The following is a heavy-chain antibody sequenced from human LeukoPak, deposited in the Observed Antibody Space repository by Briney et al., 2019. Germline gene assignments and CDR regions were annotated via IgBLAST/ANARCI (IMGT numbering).Heavy chain of an antibody. D-gene: IGHD3-3*01. CDR3: ARDAGAQYYDFWSGHNWFDP. CDR1: GGSISSGGYS. CDR2: IYHSGST. J-gene: IGHJ5*02. V-gene: IGHV4-30-2*01. Sequence: SETLSLTCAASGGSISSGGYSWSWIRQPPGKGLEWIGYIYHSGSTYYNPSLKSRVTISVDRSKNQFSLKLSSVTAADTAVYYCARDAGAQYYDFWSGHNWFDPWGQGTLVTVSS.